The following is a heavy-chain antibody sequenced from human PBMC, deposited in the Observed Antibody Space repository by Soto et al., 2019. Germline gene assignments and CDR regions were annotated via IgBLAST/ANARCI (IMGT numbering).Heavy chain of an antibody. CDR2: IYYSGST. D-gene: IGHD3-22*01. V-gene: IGHV4-59*08. CDR3: ARRYYASSTPGAFDI. Sequence: SETLSLTYTASGCSISSYYCGLLRQPPGKGLEWIGYIYYSGSTNYNPSLKSRVTISVDTSKNQFSLKLSSVTAADTAVYYCARRYYASSTPGAFDIWGQATMVT. J-gene: IGHJ3*02. CDR1: GCSISSYY.